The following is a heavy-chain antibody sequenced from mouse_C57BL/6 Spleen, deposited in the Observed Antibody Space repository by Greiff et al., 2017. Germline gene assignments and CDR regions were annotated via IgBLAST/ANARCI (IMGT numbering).Heavy chain of an antibody. J-gene: IGHJ4*01. D-gene: IGHD4-1*01. CDR2: ISSGGSYT. Sequence: EVNLVESGGDLVKPGGSLKLSCAASGFTFSSYGMSWVRQTPDQRLEWVATISSGGSYTYYPDSVKGPFTISRDNAKNTLYLQMSSLKSEDTAMYYCARSATGTWAMDYWGQGTSVTVSS. V-gene: IGHV5-6*01. CDR3: ARSATGTWAMDY. CDR1: GFTFSSYG.